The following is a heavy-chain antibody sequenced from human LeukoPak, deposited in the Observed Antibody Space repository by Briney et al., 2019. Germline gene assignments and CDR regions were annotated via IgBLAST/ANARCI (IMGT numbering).Heavy chain of an antibody. D-gene: IGHD7-27*01. J-gene: IGHJ5*02. V-gene: IGHV3-15*01. CDR3: TTEPLGILGFDP. Sequence: GGSLRLSCAASGFTFSSYWMSWVRQAPGKGLEWVGRIKTKTDGGTTDYAAPVKGRFTISRDDSKNTLYLQMNSLKTEDTAVYYCTTEPLGILGFDPWGQGTLVTVSS. CDR1: GFTFSSYW. CDR2: IKTKTDGGTT.